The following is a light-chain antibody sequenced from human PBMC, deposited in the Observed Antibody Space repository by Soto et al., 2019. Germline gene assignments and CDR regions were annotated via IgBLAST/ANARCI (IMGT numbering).Light chain of an antibody. CDR1: QSVSSSY. V-gene: IGKV3-20*01. Sequence: EIVLTQSPGTLSLSPGERATLSCSSSQSVSSSYLALYQQKPGQAPRLLIYGASSRATGIPDRFSVSGSGTDVTLTISRLEPEDFAVDYCQQYGSSPLKFGGGTKVEIK. J-gene: IGKJ4*02. CDR2: GAS. CDR3: QQYGSSPLK.